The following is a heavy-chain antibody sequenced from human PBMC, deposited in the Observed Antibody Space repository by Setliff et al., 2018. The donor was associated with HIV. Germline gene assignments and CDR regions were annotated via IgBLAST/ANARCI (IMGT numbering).Heavy chain of an antibody. CDR3: ACPKEGYSGSGGAFQI. Sequence: AGGSLRLSCAASGFTFSSYAMYWVRQAPGKGLEWVAVISYDGSNKYYADSVKGRFTISRDNSKNTLYLQMNSLRAEDTAVYYCACPKEGYSGSGGAFQIWGQGTMVTVSS. CDR2: ISYDGSNK. D-gene: IGHD3-10*01. J-gene: IGHJ3*02. CDR1: GFTFSSYA. V-gene: IGHV3-30-3*01.